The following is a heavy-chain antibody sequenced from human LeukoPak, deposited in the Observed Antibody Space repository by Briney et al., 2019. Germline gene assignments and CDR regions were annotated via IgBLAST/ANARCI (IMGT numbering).Heavy chain of an antibody. D-gene: IGHD6-13*01. Sequence: SETLSLTCTVSGGSISSYYWSWIRQPPGKGLEWIGYIYYSGSTNYNPSLKSRVTISVDTSKNQFSLKLSSVTAADTAVYYCARGYSSSEEWGQGTMVTVSS. CDR2: IYYSGST. CDR3: ARGYSSSEE. J-gene: IGHJ3*01. CDR1: GGSISSYY. V-gene: IGHV4-59*08.